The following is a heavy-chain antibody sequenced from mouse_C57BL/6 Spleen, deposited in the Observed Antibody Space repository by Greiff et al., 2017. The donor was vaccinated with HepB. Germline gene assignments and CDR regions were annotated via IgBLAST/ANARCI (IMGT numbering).Heavy chain of an antibody. D-gene: IGHD1-1*01. Sequence: EVQRVESGPELVKPGDSVKISCKASGYSFTGYFMNWVMQSHGKSLEWIGRINPYNGDTFYNQKFKGKATLTVDKSSSTAHMELRSLTSEDSAVYYCARPIYYYGSSLFDYWGQGTTLTVSS. CDR3: ARPIYYYGSSLFDY. V-gene: IGHV1-20*01. J-gene: IGHJ2*01. CDR2: INPYNGDT. CDR1: GYSFTGYF.